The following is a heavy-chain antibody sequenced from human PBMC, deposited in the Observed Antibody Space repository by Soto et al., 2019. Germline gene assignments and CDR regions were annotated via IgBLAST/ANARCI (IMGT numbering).Heavy chain of an antibody. CDR3: ARKRGYSYGYDY. V-gene: IGHV4-4*02. CDR1: GGSISSSNW. J-gene: IGHJ4*02. D-gene: IGHD5-18*01. Sequence: SETLSLTCAVSGGSISSSNWWSWVRPPPGKGLEWIGEIYHSGGTNYNPSLKSRVTISVDKSKNQFSLKLRSVTAADTAVYYCARKRGYSYGYDYWGQGTLVTVSS. CDR2: IYHSGGT.